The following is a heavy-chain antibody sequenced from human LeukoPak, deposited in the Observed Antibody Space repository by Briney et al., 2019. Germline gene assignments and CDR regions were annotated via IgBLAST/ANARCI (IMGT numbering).Heavy chain of an antibody. CDR1: GFTFSSAW. Sequence: PGGSLRLSCAASGFTFSSAWMSWVRQAPGKGLEWVGRIKSKTDGGTADYAAPVKGRFTISRDDSQNTLYLQMNSLRAEDTAVYYCAKEGGYSYGPFVYWGQGTLVTVSS. CDR3: AKEGGYSYGPFVY. J-gene: IGHJ4*02. CDR2: IKSKTDGGTA. V-gene: IGHV3-15*01. D-gene: IGHD5-18*01.